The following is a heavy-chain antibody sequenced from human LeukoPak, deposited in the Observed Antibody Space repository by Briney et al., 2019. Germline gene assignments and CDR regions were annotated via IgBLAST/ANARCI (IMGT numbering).Heavy chain of an antibody. D-gene: IGHD1/OR15-1a*01. J-gene: IGHJ4*02. Sequence: PSETLSLTCTVSGGSIRRSSYYWGWIRQPPGKGLEWIGSIYYSGSTYYNPSLKSQVAISVATSKNQFSLKLSSVTAADTAVYYCARTGYYFDYWGQGTLVTVSS. CDR2: IYYSGST. CDR3: ARTGYYFDY. V-gene: IGHV4-39*07. CDR1: GGSIRRSSYY.